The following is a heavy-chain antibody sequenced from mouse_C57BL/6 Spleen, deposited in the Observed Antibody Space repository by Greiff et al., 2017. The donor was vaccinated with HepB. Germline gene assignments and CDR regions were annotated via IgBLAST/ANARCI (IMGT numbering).Heavy chain of an antibody. D-gene: IGHD2-1*01. Sequence: VKLQESGAELVKPGASVKISCKASGYAFSSYWMNWVKQRPGKGLEWIGQIYPGDGDTNYNGKFKGKATLTADKSSSTAYMQLSSLTSEDSAVYFCARFYYGNYDAMDYWGQGTSVTVSS. CDR2: IYPGDGDT. CDR1: GYAFSSYW. V-gene: IGHV1-80*01. CDR3: ARFYYGNYDAMDY. J-gene: IGHJ4*01.